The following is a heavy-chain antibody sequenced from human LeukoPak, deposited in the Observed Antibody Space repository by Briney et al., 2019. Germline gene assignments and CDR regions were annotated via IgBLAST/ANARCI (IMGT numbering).Heavy chain of an antibody. CDR1: GFTFSAYH. D-gene: IGHD2-21*01. J-gene: IGHJ4*02. CDR3: ARVWQDYSGFDY. Sequence: GGSLRLSCAASGFTFSAYHINWVRQAPGKGLEWISYISTTGTTIHYADSVKGRFAISRDNAKSSLYLQMNSLRDEDTAVYYCARVWQDYSGFDYWGQGTLVTVSS. V-gene: IGHV3-48*02. CDR2: ISTTGTTI.